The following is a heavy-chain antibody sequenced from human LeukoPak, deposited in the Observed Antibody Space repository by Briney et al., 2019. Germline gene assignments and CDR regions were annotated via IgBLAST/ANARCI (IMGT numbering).Heavy chain of an antibody. Sequence: GGSLRLSCAASGFTFSSYEMNWVCQAPGKGLEWVSYISSSGSTIYYADSVKGRFTISRDNAKNSLYLQMNSLRAEDTAVYYCAREEIVPAAYFDYWGQGTLVTVSS. J-gene: IGHJ4*02. CDR2: ISSSGSTI. V-gene: IGHV3-48*03. D-gene: IGHD2-2*01. CDR3: AREEIVPAAYFDY. CDR1: GFTFSSYE.